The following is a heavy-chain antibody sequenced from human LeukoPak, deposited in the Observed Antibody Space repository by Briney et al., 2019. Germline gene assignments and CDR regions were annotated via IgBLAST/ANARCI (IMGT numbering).Heavy chain of an antibody. CDR1: GYSFTSYW. D-gene: IGHD6-25*01. J-gene: IGHJ3*02. CDR2: LYPGDSDT. V-gene: IGHV5-51*01. CDR3: ARLYLPYTSALYGSAFDI. Sequence: RGESLKISCKSSGYSFTSYWIAWVRQMPGKGLEWMGILYPGDSDTRYSPSFQGQVTISADRSITTAYLQWSSLKASDTAMYYCARLYLPYTSALYGSAFDIWGQGTMVTVSS.